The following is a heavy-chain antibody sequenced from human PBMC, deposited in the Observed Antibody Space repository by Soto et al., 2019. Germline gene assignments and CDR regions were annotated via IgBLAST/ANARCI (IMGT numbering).Heavy chain of an antibody. J-gene: IGHJ4*02. D-gene: IGHD6-13*01. CDR2: IYYSGST. V-gene: IGHV4-39*01. CDR1: GGSISSSSYY. Sequence: SETLSLTCTVSGGSISSSSYYWGWIRQPPGKGLEWIGSIYYSGSTYYNPSLKSRVTISVDTSKNQFSLKLSSVTAADTAVYYCARLGFEGSSWCFDYWGQGTLVTVSS. CDR3: ARLGFEGSSWCFDY.